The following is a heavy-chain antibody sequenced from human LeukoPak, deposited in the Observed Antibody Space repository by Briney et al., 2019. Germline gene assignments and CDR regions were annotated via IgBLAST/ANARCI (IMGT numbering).Heavy chain of an antibody. J-gene: IGHJ5*02. CDR2: ISAYNGNT. Sequence: ASVKVSCKASGYTFTSYDINWVRQATGQGLEWMGWISAYNGNTNYAQKLQGRVTMTTDTSTSTAYMELRSLRSDDTAVYYCARAWELLHWFDPWGQGTLVTVSS. V-gene: IGHV1-18*01. CDR3: ARAWELLHWFDP. D-gene: IGHD1-26*01. CDR1: GYTFTSYD.